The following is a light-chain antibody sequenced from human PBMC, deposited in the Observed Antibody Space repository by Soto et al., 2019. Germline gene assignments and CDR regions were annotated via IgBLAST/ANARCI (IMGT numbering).Light chain of an antibody. CDR3: QQSYSTPYT. CDR1: QSISSY. Sequence: DIQMTQSPSSLSASVGDRVTITCRARQSISSYLNWYQQKPGKAPKLLIYAASRLQSGVPSRFSGSGSRRDITLTISSLQPEDFATYYCQQSYSTPYTFGQGTKLEIK. J-gene: IGKJ2*01. CDR2: AAS. V-gene: IGKV1-39*01.